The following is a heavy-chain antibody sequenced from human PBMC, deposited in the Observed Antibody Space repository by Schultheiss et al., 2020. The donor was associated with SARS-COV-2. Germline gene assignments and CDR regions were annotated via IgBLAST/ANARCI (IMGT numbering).Heavy chain of an antibody. CDR1: GYTFTSYG. D-gene: IGHD2-8*01. Sequence: ASVKVSCKASGYTFTSYGISWVRQAPGQGLEWMGIINPSGGSTSYAQKFQGRVTMTRNTSISTAYMELSSLRSEDTAVYYCAKDNGGYGMDVWGQGTTVTVSS. V-gene: IGHV1-46*01. CDR3: AKDNGGYGMDV. J-gene: IGHJ6*02. CDR2: INPSGGST.